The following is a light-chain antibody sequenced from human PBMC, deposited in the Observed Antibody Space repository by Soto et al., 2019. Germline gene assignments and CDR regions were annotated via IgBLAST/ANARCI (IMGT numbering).Light chain of an antibody. J-gene: IGKJ5*01. CDR3: QQRSSWPIT. CDR1: QRVSSSY. V-gene: IGKV3D-20*02. CDR2: DAS. Sequence: EIVLTQSPATLSLSPGERATLSCRASQRVSSSYLAWYQQKPGQVPKLLIYDASSRATGIPARFSGSGSGTDFTVTISSLEPEDFAVYYCQQRSSWPITFGPGTRLEIK.